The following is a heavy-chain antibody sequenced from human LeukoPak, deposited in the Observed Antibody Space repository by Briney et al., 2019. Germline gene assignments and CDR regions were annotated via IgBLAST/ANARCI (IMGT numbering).Heavy chain of an antibody. Sequence: SETLSLTCTVSGGSISSFYWSWIRQPRGKGLEWIGCVSYSGTTNYNPSLRSRVTLSVDTSKSHFSLKLSSVTAADTAVYYCARHHDSSALEAFDIWGQGTLFTVSS. J-gene: IGHJ3*02. CDR1: GGSISSFY. CDR2: VSYSGTT. D-gene: IGHD3-22*01. V-gene: IGHV4-59*08. CDR3: ARHHDSSALEAFDI.